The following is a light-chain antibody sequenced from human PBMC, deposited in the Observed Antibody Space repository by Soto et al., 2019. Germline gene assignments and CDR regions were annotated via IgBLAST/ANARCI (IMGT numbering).Light chain of an antibody. CDR2: GAS. CDR1: QTISTC. Sequence: DIQMTQFPSSLSASVGDRVTITCRASQTISTCLNWYQQKAGTAPKLLIYGASDLESGIPSRFSGSGSGTYLTLTISSLQPEDFAIYYCQQCLTTPRTFGQGTRVEI. CDR3: QQCLTTPRT. J-gene: IGKJ1*01. V-gene: IGKV1-39*01.